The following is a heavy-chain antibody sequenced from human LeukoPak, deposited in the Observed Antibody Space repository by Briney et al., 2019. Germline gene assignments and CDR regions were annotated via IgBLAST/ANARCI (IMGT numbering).Heavy chain of an antibody. CDR2: ISAYNGNK. CDR1: GYTFTSYG. V-gene: IGHV1-18*01. J-gene: IGHJ4*02. CDR3: ARDQVLRYFDWWVGGPPYYFDY. Sequence: ASVKVSCKSSGYTFTSYGISWVRQAPGQGLEWMGWISAYNGNKNYAQKLQGRVTMTTDTSTSTAYMELRSLRSDDPAVYYCARDQVLRYFDWWVGGPPYYFDYWGQGTLVTVSS. D-gene: IGHD3-9*01.